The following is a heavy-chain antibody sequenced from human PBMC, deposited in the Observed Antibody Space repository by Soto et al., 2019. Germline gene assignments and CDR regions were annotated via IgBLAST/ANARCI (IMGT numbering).Heavy chain of an antibody. CDR2: VYWNDDK. J-gene: IGHJ6*02. CDR3: ARASSSSDVLDV. V-gene: IGHV2-5*01. CDR1: GFSLRTRGVG. Sequence: SGPTPVTATQTVTLTCTFSGFSLRTRGVGVGWIRQPPGKALEWLAVVYWNDDKGYSPSLKSRLTITKDTSKNQVVLTMTNMDPVDTATYYCARASSSSDVLDVWGQGTTVTVSS. D-gene: IGHD6-6*01.